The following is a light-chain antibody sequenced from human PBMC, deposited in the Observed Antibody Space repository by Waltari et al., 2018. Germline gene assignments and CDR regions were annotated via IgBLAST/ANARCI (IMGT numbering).Light chain of an antibody. CDR3: QQYYSTPRT. Sequence: DIVMTKSPDSLAVSLGERAIISCKSSQSVLYSSNNKKYLAWYQQKPGQPPKLLISWASARESGVPDRFSGSGSGTDFTLTISSLRTEDVAVYYCQQYYSTPRTFGQGP. CDR2: WAS. CDR1: QSVLYSSNNKKY. J-gene: IGKJ1*01. V-gene: IGKV4-1*01.